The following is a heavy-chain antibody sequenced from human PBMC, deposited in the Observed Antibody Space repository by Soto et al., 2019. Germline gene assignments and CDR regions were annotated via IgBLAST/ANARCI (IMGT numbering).Heavy chain of an antibody. Sequence: EAQLVESGGGLVQPGGSLRLSCVVSGFTFKNYLMHWVRQAPGKGLVWVSLINGDGSNTTYVDSVKGRFPISRDNAKNTLYLQMNSLRVEDTAVYYCAKYSYVYGVDVWGQGTTVTVSS. D-gene: IGHD3-10*02. CDR1: GFTFKNYL. V-gene: IGHV3-74*01. CDR3: AKYSYVYGVDV. CDR2: INGDGSNT. J-gene: IGHJ6*02.